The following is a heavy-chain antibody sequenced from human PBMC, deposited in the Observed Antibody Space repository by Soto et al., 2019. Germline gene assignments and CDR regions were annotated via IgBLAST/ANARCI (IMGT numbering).Heavy chain of an antibody. CDR2: IHYSGNT. J-gene: IGHJ4*02. CDR3: ARGHYDSWSGYSATIDY. D-gene: IGHD3-3*01. V-gene: IGHV4-59*08. CDR1: GGSISNYY. Sequence: SETLSLTCTVSGGSISNYYWSWIRQPPGKGLEWIGYIHYSGNTKYNPSLKSRVTISSDTSKDQFSLKLTSMAAADTAVYYCARGHYDSWSGYSATIDYWGQGTLVTVSS.